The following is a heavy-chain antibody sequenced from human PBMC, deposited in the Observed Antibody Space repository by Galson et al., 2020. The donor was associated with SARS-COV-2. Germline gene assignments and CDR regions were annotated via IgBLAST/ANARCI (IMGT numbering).Heavy chain of an antibody. CDR1: GGSFSGYY. CDR2: INHSGST. J-gene: IGHJ4*02. D-gene: IGHD2-15*01. Sequence: SETLSLTCAVYGGSFSGYYWSWIRQPPGKGLEWIGEINHSGSTNYNPSLKSRVTISVDTSKNQFSLKLSSVTAADTAVYYCARYETYWDYWGQGTLVTVSS. CDR3: ARYETYWDY. V-gene: IGHV4-34*01.